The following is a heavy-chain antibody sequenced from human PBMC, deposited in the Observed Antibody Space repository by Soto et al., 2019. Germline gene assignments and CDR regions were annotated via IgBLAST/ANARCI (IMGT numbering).Heavy chain of an antibody. Sequence: SETLSLTCTVSGGSISSGGYYWSWIRQHPGKGLEWIGYIYYSGSTYYNPSLKSRVTISVDTSKNQFSLKLSSVTAADTAVYYCARVMNAAGTYYDFWSAHGGYFDYWGQGTMVTVYS. V-gene: IGHV4-31*03. J-gene: IGHJ4*02. CDR2: IYYSGST. CDR3: ARVMNAAGTYYDFWSAHGGYFDY. D-gene: IGHD3-3*01. CDR1: GGSISSGGYY.